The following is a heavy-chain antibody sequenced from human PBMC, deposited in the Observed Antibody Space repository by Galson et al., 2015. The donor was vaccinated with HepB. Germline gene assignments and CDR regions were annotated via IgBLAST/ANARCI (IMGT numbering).Heavy chain of an antibody. CDR3: ARGFCDGVACDRAW. CDR2: INRDASEK. CDR1: GFTLSSYY. J-gene: IGHJ4*02. Sequence: SLRLSCAASGFTLSSYYMSWIRQAPGKGLEWVANINRDASEKYYVDSVKGRFTISRDNANNSLYLQMNSLRVEDTAVYYCARGFCDGVACDRAWWGQGTLVTVSS. D-gene: IGHD2-21*01. V-gene: IGHV3-7*01.